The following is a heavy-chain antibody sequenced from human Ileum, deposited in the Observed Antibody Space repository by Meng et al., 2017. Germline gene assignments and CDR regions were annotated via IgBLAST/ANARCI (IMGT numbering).Heavy chain of an antibody. CDR3: VREEMYSNV. CDR1: GFTFTTYW. CDR2: IKQNGSEK. Sequence: GGSLRLSCVASGFTFTTYWMSWVRQDPGKGLEWVANIKQNGSEKDYLDSVKGRFTISRDNAKNSLYLQMNSLRVDDTALYYCVREEMYSNVWGQGTMVTVSS. J-gene: IGHJ3*01. D-gene: IGHD6-13*01. V-gene: IGHV3-7*01.